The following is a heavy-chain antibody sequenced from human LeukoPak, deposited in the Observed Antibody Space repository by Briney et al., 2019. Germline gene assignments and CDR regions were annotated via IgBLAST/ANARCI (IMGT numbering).Heavy chain of an antibody. CDR3: ARQPARSVTMVRGVPYYFDY. V-gene: IGHV4-39*01. D-gene: IGHD3-10*01. Sequence: SETLSLTCTVSGGSISSSSYYWGWIRQPPGKGLEWIGSIFFSGSTYYNPSLKSRVTISVDMSKNQFSLKLSSVTTADTEIYSCARQPARSVTMVRGVPYYFDYWGQGILVTVSS. CDR1: GGSISSSSYY. CDR2: IFFSGST. J-gene: IGHJ4*02.